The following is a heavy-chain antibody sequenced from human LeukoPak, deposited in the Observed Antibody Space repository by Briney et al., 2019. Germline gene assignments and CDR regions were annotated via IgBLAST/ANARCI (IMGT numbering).Heavy chain of an antibody. CDR3: ARDLVGSHTSYSSGAWDY. D-gene: IGHD3-9*01. J-gene: IGHJ4*02. CDR2: IIHIFDTA. CDR1: VGTLSNYV. Sequence: GASVKVSCKSSVGTLSNYVISWVRQAPGQGLDWVGGIIHIFDTADYAQRFRGRLTITADESTSTAYMELSSLRAEDTAVYYCARDLVGSHTSYSSGAWDYWGQGTLVTVSS. V-gene: IGHV1-69*13.